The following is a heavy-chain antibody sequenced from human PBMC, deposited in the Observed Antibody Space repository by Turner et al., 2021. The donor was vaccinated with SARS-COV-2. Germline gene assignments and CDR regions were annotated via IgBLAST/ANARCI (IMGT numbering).Heavy chain of an antibody. D-gene: IGHD2-2*01. CDR1: GYTLPELS. CDR2: FDPEDGET. Sequence: QVQLVQSGAEVQKPGASEKVSCKISGYTLPELSMYWVRQAPGKGLEWMGGFDPEDGETIYEQNFQGRVIMTEDTSTDTAYMELSSLRSEDTAVYFCATGYQLRVNWFDPWGQGTLVTVSS. V-gene: IGHV1-24*01. CDR3: ATGYQLRVNWFDP. J-gene: IGHJ5*02.